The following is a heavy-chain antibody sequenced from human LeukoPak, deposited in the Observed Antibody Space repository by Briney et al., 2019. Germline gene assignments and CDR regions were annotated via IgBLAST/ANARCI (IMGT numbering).Heavy chain of an antibody. J-gene: IGHJ5*02. CDR2: VFHTGTA. D-gene: IGHD4-17*01. V-gene: IGHV4-39*01. Sequence: SQTLSLTCSVSGASISRTTYYWGWIRQPPGKGLEWIGSVFHTGTAYYNPSLRSRVTLSVDTSKNQFSLKMSSVTAADTAVYYCTKNDVGDYGTWGQGTLVAVSS. CDR3: TKNDVGDYGT. CDR1: GASISRTTYY.